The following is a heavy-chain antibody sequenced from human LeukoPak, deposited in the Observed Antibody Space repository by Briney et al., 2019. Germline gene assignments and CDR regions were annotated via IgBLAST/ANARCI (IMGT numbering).Heavy chain of an antibody. CDR3: ARRGGVGATSTDDY. CDR2: IHYSGTT. D-gene: IGHD1-26*01. Sequence: SETLSLTCSVSGGSISSSRYSWGWIRQPPGKGLEWIGSIHYSGTTYYNPSLKSRVTISVDTSKIQLSLKLSSVTAADTAVYYCARRGGVGATSTDDYWGQGTLVTVSS. V-gene: IGHV4-39*01. J-gene: IGHJ4*02. CDR1: GGSISSSRYS.